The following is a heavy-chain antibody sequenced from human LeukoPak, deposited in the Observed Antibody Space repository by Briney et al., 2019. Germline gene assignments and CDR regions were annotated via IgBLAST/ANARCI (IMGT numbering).Heavy chain of an antibody. J-gene: IGHJ4*02. V-gene: IGHV4-39*01. CDR2: IYYSGST. CDR1: GDSISSSNYY. Sequence: SETLSLTCTVSGDSISSSNYYWGWIRQPPGKGLEWIGSIYYSGSTYYNPSLKSRVTISVDTSRNQLSLKLSSVTAADTAVYYCARRRGALDYWGQGTLVTVSS. D-gene: IGHD1-26*01. CDR3: ARRRGALDY.